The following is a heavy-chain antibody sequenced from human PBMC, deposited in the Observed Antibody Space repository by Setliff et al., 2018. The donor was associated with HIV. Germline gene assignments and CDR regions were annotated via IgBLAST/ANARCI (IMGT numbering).Heavy chain of an antibody. V-gene: IGHV4-59*08. CDR2: IYYSGST. D-gene: IGHD5-18*01. Sequence: LSLTCTVSGGSISSYYWSWIRQPPGKGLEWIGYIYYSGSTNYNASLQSRVTISVDTSKNQFSLKLSSVTAADTAVYYCARPRYTYGTPPAFDIWGRGTVVTVSS. J-gene: IGHJ3*02. CDR3: ARPRYTYGTPPAFDI. CDR1: GGSISSYY.